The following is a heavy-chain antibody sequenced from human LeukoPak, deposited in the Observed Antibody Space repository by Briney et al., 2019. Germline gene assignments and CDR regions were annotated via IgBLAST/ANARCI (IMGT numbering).Heavy chain of an antibody. V-gene: IGHV3-15*01. J-gene: IGHJ4*02. CDR2: IKSKADGGTT. CDR3: TTGSSGWSS. D-gene: IGHD6-19*01. Sequence: PGGSLRLSCAASGFTFDDYGMSWVRQAPGRGLEWVGHIKSKADGGTTDYGAPVKGRFTISRGDSKNTLYLQMNSLKTEDTAVYYCTTGSSGWSSWGQGTLVTVSS. CDR1: GFTFDDYG.